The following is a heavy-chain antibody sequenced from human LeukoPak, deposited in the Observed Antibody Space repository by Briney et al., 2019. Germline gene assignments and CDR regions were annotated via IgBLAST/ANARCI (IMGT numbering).Heavy chain of an antibody. V-gene: IGHV3-30*02. CDR3: VKDSQGYSFGTGGDS. J-gene: IGHJ5*01. Sequence: GGSLRLSCAASGFTFSSYGMHWIRQAPGKGLEWVAFIPFDGSNKYYADSVRGRFTISRDNSKNTLHLQMNSLRPEDTAVYYCVKDSQGYSFGTGGDSWGQGTLVTVSS. CDR1: GFTFSSYG. CDR2: IPFDGSNK. D-gene: IGHD5-18*01.